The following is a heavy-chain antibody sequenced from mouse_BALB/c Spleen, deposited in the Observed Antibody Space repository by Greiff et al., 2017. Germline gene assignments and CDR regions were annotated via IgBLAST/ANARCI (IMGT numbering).Heavy chain of an antibody. V-gene: IGHV5-4*02. J-gene: IGHJ2*01. Sequence: EVQRVESGGGLVKPGGSLKLSCAASGFTFSDYYMYWVRQTPEKRLEWVATISDGGSYTYYPDSVKGRFTISRDNAKNNLYLQMSSLKSEDTAMYYCARDYGNYEGFGYWGQGTTLTVSS. CDR1: GFTFSDYY. D-gene: IGHD2-1*01. CDR2: ISDGGSYT. CDR3: ARDYGNYEGFGY.